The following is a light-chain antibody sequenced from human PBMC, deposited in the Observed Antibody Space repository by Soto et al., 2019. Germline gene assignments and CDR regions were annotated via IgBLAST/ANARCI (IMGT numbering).Light chain of an antibody. CDR1: STDWVSHNR. CDR2: EAS. CDR3: SLYTSENTYV. Sequence: QPGLTHPRSVSGSPGQSVTISCTGTSTDWVSHNRVCWYQEPPGTAPRLSIYEASNRPSGLPDRFAGAKSGNTTCLDISGLQAADEADYYCSLYTSENTYVFGAGTKVTVL. J-gene: IGLJ1*01. V-gene: IGLV2-18*01.